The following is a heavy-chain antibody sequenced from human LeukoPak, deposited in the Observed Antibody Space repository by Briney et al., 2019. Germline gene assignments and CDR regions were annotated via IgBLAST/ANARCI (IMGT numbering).Heavy chain of an antibody. V-gene: IGHV3-30*18. CDR1: GFTFSSYG. J-gene: IGHJ5*02. CDR2: ISYDGSNK. CDR3: AKDGMVYGSGASWFDP. Sequence: TGRSLRLSCAASGFTFSSYGMHWVRQAPGKGLEWVAVISYDGSNKYYADSVKGRFTISRDNSKNTLYLQMNSLRAEDTAVYYCAKDGMVYGSGASWFDPWGQGTLVTVSS. D-gene: IGHD3-10*01.